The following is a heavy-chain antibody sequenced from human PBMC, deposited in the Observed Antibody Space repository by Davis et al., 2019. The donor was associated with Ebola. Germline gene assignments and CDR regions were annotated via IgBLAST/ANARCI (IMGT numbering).Heavy chain of an antibody. CDR2: ISTYNGNT. CDR1: GGTFSSYA. D-gene: IGHD6-13*01. V-gene: IGHV1-18*01. Sequence: AASVKVSCKASGGTFSSYAISWVRQAPGQGLEWMGWISTYNGNTNYAQKLQGRVTMTTDTSTSTAYMELRSLRSDDTAVYYCARDLGSSWYGPWGQGTLVTVSS. CDR3: ARDLGSSWYGP. J-gene: IGHJ5*02.